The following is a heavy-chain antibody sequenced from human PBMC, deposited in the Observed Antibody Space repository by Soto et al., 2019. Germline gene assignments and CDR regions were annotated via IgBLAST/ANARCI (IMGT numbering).Heavy chain of an antibody. Sequence: GSLRLSCAASGFTFSSYWMSWVRQAPGKGLEWVAVISYDGSNKYYADSVKGRFTISRDNSKNTLYLQMNSLRAEDTAVYYCASISSIAARLYYYYGMDVWGQGTTVTVSS. CDR2: ISYDGSNK. D-gene: IGHD6-6*01. CDR3: ASISSIAARLYYYYGMDV. V-gene: IGHV3-30-3*01. J-gene: IGHJ6*02. CDR1: GFTFSSYW.